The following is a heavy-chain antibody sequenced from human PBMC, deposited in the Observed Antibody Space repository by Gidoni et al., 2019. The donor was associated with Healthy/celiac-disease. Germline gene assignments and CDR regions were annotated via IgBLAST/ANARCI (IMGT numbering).Heavy chain of an antibody. CDR2: ISGSVGST. D-gene: IGHD6-19*01. J-gene: IGHJ4*02. V-gene: IGHV3-23*01. Sequence: EVQLLESGGGWVQPGGALRRSCAASGFTFSSYAMSWVRQAPGKGLEWVSAISGSVGSTYYADSVNGRFTISRDNSKNTLYLQMNSLRAEDTAVYYCAKAGGWEHDYWGQGTLVTVSS. CDR3: AKAGGWEHDY. CDR1: GFTFSSYA.